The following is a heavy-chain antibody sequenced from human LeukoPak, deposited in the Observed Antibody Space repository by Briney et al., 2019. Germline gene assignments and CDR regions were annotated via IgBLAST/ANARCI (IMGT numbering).Heavy chain of an antibody. D-gene: IGHD5-24*01. J-gene: IGHJ4*02. CDR2: IHYSGST. Sequence: SETLSLTCIISGGSISSDYWSWIRQPPGKGLEWIGYIHYSGSTSYNPSLKSRVTISVDTSKNQFSLKLTSVTAADTAVYHCVRGRDAYNRFDYWGQGTLVTVSS. CDR1: GGSISSDY. V-gene: IGHV4-59*01. CDR3: VRGRDAYNRFDY.